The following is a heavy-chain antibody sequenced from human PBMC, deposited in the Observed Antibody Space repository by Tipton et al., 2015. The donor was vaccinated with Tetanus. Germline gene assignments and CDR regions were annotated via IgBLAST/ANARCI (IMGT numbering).Heavy chain of an antibody. V-gene: IGHV4-39*01. CDR3: ARTAHCWFDP. Sequence: TLSLTCTVSRGSINSGTFYWDWIRQPPGKGLEWIGNIYYNGNTLENPSLKGRVTLSLDKSKNQFSLNLTSGTAADTAVYYCARTAHCWFDPWGQGILVTVSS. D-gene: IGHD2-21*02. CDR1: RGSINSGTFY. J-gene: IGHJ5*02. CDR2: IYYNGNT.